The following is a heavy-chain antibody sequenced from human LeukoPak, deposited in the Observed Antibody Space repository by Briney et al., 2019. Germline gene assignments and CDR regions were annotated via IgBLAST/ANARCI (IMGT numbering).Heavy chain of an antibody. CDR1: GFTFSSYS. J-gene: IGHJ5*02. Sequence: GAVRLSCAASGFTFSSYSMNWVRQAPGKGLEWVSSISSSSSYIYYADSVKGRFTVSRDNAKNSLYLQMNSLRAEDTAVYYCARESTYYDFWSGYHHNWFDPWGQGTLVTVSS. V-gene: IGHV3-21*01. D-gene: IGHD3-3*01. CDR2: ISSSSSYI. CDR3: ARESTYYDFWSGYHHNWFDP.